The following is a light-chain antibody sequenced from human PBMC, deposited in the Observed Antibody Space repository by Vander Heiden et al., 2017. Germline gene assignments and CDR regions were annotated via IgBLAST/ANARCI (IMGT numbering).Light chain of an antibody. CDR2: DVT. Sequence: QSALTQPASVSGSPGQSITLSCAGTSSDVGNGNYVPWCHQHPGESPKLQLYDVTNRPSGVSNRFSGAKSGNTASLTISGLQPEDEADYYCSSYTTSSTQVFGTGTKVTVL. CDR1: SSDVGNGNY. V-gene: IGLV2-14*03. CDR3: SSYTTSSTQV. J-gene: IGLJ1*01.